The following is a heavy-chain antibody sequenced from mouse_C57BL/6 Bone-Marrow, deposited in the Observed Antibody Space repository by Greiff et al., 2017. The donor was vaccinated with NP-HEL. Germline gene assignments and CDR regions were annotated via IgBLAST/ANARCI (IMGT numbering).Heavy chain of an antibody. CDR2: ISPRSGNT. D-gene: IGHD2-4*01. CDR1: GYTFTSYG. Sequence: VQLQQSGAELARPGASVKLSCTASGYTFTSYGISWVNQRTGQGLEWIGEISPRSGNTYYNEKFMGEASLTSVQSSSTAYMVLLSLTSEDSAVYFCARDGDYVGCYYAMDYWGQGTSVTVSS. CDR3: ARDGDYVGCYYAMDY. V-gene: IGHV1-81*01. J-gene: IGHJ4*01.